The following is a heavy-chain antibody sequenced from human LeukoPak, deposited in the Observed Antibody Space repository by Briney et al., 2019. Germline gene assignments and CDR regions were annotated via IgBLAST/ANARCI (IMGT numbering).Heavy chain of an antibody. Sequence: PSETLSLTGAVYGGSFSGYYWSWIRQPPGKGLEWIGEINHSGSTNYNPSLKSRVTISVDTSKNQFSLKLSSVTAADTAVYYCARGRYGARLDYWGQGTLVTVSS. CDR3: ARGRYGARLDY. J-gene: IGHJ4*02. V-gene: IGHV4-34*01. D-gene: IGHD4/OR15-4a*01. CDR1: GGSFSGYY. CDR2: INHSGST.